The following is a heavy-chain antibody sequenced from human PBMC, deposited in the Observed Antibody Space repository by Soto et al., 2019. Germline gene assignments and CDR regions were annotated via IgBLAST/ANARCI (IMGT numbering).Heavy chain of an antibody. CDR2: TSTSGGST. J-gene: IGHJ6*02. V-gene: IGHV3-23*01. Sequence: VGSLRLSCAASGFTFRTYAMSWVRQAPGRGLEWVSATSTSGGSTYYADSVKGRFTVSRDNSKNTLHLQMNSLRAEDTAVYYCAKDQAEGGFTYGFFYYYGLDVWGQGTTVTVSS. CDR1: GFTFRTYA. CDR3: AKDQAEGGFTYGFFYYYGLDV. D-gene: IGHD3-10*01.